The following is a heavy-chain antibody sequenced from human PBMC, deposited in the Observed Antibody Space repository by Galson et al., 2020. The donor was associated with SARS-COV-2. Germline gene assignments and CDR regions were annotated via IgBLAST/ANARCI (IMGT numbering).Heavy chain of an antibody. V-gene: IGHV4-39*01. J-gene: IGHJ4*02. Sequence: ETSETLSLTCTVSGGSISSRSSYWVWIRQPPGKGLEWVGSVYFTGDTYYNPSLKSRLTISVDTSKNQFSLMLSSVTAADTAVYYCARQGTVAEPGAGLWGQGSLVTVSS. CDR3: ARQGTVAEPGAGL. CDR1: GGSISSRSSY. CDR2: VYFTGDT. D-gene: IGHD1-1*01.